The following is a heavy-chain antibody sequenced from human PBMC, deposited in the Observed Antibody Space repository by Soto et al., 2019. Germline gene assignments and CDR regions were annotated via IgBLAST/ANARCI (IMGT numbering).Heavy chain of an antibody. J-gene: IGHJ6*02. D-gene: IGHD3-10*01. V-gene: IGHV4-34*02. Sequence: QVQIEQWGAGLVKPSETLSLTCAVYGGSSSAYYWSWIRQPPGKGLEWIGQISHSGATDYNPSHKSRVSISGDTSTNQFSLILTSVTAADTAVYYCARQKNSWFYGMAVWGLGTTVTVSS. CDR2: ISHSGAT. CDR3: ARQKNSWFYGMAV. CDR1: GGSSSAYY.